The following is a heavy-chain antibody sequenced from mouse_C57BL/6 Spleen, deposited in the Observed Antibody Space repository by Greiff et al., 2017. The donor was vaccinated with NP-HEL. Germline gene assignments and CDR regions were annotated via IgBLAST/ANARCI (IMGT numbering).Heavy chain of an antibody. CDR1: GYTFTSYW. CDR2: IDPSDSYT. CDR3: ARRGSWGFDY. Sequence: VQLQQPGAELVKPGASVKLSCKASGYTFTSYWMQWVKQRPGQGLEWIGEIDPSDSYTNYHQKFKGKATLTVDTSSSTAYMQLSSLTSEDSAGYYGARRGSWGFDYWGQGTTLTVSS. D-gene: IGHD4-1*01. J-gene: IGHJ2*01. V-gene: IGHV1-50*01.